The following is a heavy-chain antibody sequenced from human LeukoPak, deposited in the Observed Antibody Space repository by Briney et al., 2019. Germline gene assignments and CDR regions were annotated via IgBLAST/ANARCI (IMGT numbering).Heavy chain of an antibody. V-gene: IGHV3-9*01. CDR1: GFTFDNYA. D-gene: IGHD6-13*01. Sequence: HPGGSLRLSCAASGFTFDNYAMHWVRQAPGKGLEWVSGISWNSGTIGYADSVKGRFSISRDNAKNSLYLQMNSLRAEDTALYYCAKDRRSTWTGGYFDYWGQGTLATVSS. J-gene: IGHJ4*02. CDR3: AKDRRSTWTGGYFDY. CDR2: ISWNSGTI.